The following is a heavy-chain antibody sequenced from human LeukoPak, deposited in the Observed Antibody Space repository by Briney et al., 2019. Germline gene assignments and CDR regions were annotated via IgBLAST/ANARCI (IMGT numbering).Heavy chain of an antibody. V-gene: IGHV3-48*04. CDR3: ARVLDGSGSYYPVDY. CDR1: GFTFSSYA. Sequence: GGSLRLSCAASGFTFSSYAMSWVHQAPGKGLEWVSYISSSGSTIYYADSVKGRFTISRDNAKNSLYLQMNSLRAEDTAVYYCARVLDGSGSYYPVDYWGQGTLVTVSS. D-gene: IGHD3-10*01. J-gene: IGHJ4*02. CDR2: ISSSGSTI.